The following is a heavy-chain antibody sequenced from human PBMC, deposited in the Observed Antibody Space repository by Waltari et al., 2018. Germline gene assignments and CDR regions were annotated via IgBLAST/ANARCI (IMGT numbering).Heavy chain of an antibody. CDR3: ARDILVVGATRYFDY. D-gene: IGHD1-26*01. J-gene: IGHJ4*02. CDR2: ISHSGGS. Sequence: QVQLQESGPGLVKPSETLSLSCSLSGDSVTTSYWSWIRQPPGKGLEWIGQISHSGGSNSNPSLKSRVTMSIDTSKNQFSLNLKSMTAADTAVYYCARDILVVGATRYFDYWGQGILVTVSS. V-gene: IGHV4-59*02. CDR1: GDSVTTSY.